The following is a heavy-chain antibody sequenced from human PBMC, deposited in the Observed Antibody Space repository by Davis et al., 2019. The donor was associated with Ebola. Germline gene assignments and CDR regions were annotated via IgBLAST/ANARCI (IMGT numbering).Heavy chain of an antibody. CDR3: ARGALYYYDSSGYSYDAFDI. J-gene: IGHJ3*02. CDR2: INPNSGGT. D-gene: IGHD3-22*01. Sequence: ASVKVSCKASGYTFTGYYMHWVRQAPGQGLEWMGWINPNSGGTNYAQKFQGRVTMTRDTSISTAYMELSRLRSDDTAVYYCARGALYYYDSSGYSYDAFDIWGQGTMVTVSS. V-gene: IGHV1-2*02. CDR1: GYTFTGYY.